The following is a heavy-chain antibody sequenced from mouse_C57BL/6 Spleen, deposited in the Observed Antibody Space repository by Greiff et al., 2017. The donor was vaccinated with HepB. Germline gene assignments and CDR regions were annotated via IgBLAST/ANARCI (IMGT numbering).Heavy chain of an antibody. Sequence: EVQLQQSGPELVKPGASVKIPCKASGYTFTDYNMDWVKQSHGKSLEWIGDINPNNGGTIYNQKFKGKATLTVDKSSSTAYMELRSLTSEDTAVYYCARGGLRRHYYAMDYWGQGTSVTVSS. V-gene: IGHV1-18*01. D-gene: IGHD2-4*01. CDR1: GYTFTDYN. CDR2: INPNNGGT. J-gene: IGHJ4*01. CDR3: ARGGLRRHYYAMDY.